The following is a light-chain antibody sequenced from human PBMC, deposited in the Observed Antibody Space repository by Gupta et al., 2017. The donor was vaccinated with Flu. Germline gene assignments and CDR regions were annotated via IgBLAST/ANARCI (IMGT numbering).Light chain of an antibody. CDR1: HSISKW. Sequence: DIQMTQSPSTLSASVGDRVTITCRASHSISKWLAWYQQKPGKAPMLLIYKASRVESGVSSRFSGSGSGTEFTLAISSRQPEDFAIYYCQQENSSSITFGQGTPLEIK. V-gene: IGKV1-5*03. J-gene: IGKJ5*01. CDR2: KAS. CDR3: QQENSSSIT.